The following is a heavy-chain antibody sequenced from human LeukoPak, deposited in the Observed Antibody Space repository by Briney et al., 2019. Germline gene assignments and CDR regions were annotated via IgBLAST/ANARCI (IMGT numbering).Heavy chain of an antibody. CDR3: ARYLIVLWFYP. CDR1: GGSISSGDYY. D-gene: IGHD2/OR15-2a*01. CDR2: IYYSGST. J-gene: IGHJ5*02. Sequence: PSETLSLTCTVSGGSISSGDYYWSWIRQPPGKGLEWIGYIYYSGSTYYNPSLKSRVTISVDTSKNQFSLKRSSVTAADTAVYYCARYLIVLWFYPWGQGTLVTVSS. V-gene: IGHV4-30-4*01.